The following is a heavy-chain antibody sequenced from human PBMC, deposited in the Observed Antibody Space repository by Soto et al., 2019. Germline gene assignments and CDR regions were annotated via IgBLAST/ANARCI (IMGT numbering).Heavy chain of an antibody. J-gene: IGHJ6*02. CDR2: IYYSGST. CDR3: ARDRSYDFWSGYYSPLDMDV. Sequence: SETLSLTCTVSGGSISSGDYYWSWIRQPPGKGLEWIGYIYYSGSTYYNPSLKSRVTISVDTSKNQFSLKLSSVTAADTAVYYCARDRSYDFWSGYYSPLDMDVWGQGTTVTVSS. V-gene: IGHV4-30-4*01. CDR1: GGSISSGDYY. D-gene: IGHD3-3*01.